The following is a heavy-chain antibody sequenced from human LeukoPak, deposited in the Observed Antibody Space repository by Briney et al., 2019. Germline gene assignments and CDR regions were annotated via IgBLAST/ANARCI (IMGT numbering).Heavy chain of an antibody. Sequence: GGSLRLSCAASGFTLSSYAMSWVRQAPGKGLEWVSATSGSGGSTYYADSVKGRFTISRDNSKNTLYLQMNSLRAEDTAVYYCARGVMDYSSGWSYYFDYWGQGTLVTVSS. V-gene: IGHV3-23*01. D-gene: IGHD6-19*01. CDR3: ARGVMDYSSGWSYYFDY. J-gene: IGHJ4*02. CDR2: TSGSGGST. CDR1: GFTLSSYA.